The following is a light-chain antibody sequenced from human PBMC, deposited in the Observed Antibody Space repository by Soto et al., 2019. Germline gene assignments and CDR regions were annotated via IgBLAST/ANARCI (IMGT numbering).Light chain of an antibody. CDR1: SSDVGGYNY. CDR3: CSNARSLEV. CDR2: DVS. Sequence: QSALTQPPSVSGSPGQSVTISCTGTSSDVGGYNYVSWYQQHPGKAPKVMIYDVSKRPSGLRDRFSGSKSGNTASLTISGLQAEDEADNYCCSNARSLEVFGAGTKLTVL. V-gene: IGLV2-11*01. J-gene: IGLJ1*01.